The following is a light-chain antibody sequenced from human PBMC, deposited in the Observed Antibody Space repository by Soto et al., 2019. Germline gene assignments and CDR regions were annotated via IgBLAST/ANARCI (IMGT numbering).Light chain of an antibody. J-gene: IGKJ5*01. CDR2: WAS. CDR3: QQYYHAPIT. V-gene: IGKV4-1*01. CDR1: QSLLYTSNNKNY. Sequence: DIVMTQSPDSLAVSLGARATINCKSSQSLLYTSNNKNYLSWYQQKQGPPXKXXIVWASTRASGVPDRFSGSGSGTDGTISIGSLQAEDVEVYYCQQYYHAPITFGQGTRLEI.